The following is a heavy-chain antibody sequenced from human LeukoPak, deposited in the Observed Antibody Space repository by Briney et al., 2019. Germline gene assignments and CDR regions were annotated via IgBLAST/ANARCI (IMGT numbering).Heavy chain of an antibody. CDR2: ISGSGGST. V-gene: IGHV3-23*01. J-gene: IGHJ4*02. CDR1: GFTFSSYA. CDR3: AKADPELVGEDSGDY. D-gene: IGHD3-16*01. Sequence: PGGSLRLSCAASGFTFSSYAMSWVRQAPGKGLEWASAISGSGGSTYYADSVKGRFTISRDNSKNTLYLQMNSLRAEDTAVYYCAKADPELVGEDSGDYWGQGTLVTVSS.